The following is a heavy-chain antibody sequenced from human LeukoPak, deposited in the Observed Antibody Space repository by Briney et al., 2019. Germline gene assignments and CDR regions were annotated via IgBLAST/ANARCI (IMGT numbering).Heavy chain of an antibody. V-gene: IGHV1-18*01. CDR1: GYTFTSYG. Sequence: GASVKVSCKASGYTFTSYGISWVRQAPGQGLEWMGWISAYNGNTNYAQKLQGRVTMTTDTSTSTAYMELRSLRSDDTAVYYCARGIVVVPAAIPSRAAFDIWGQGTMVTVSS. D-gene: IGHD2-2*01. CDR2: ISAYNGNT. J-gene: IGHJ3*02. CDR3: ARGIVVVPAAIPSRAAFDI.